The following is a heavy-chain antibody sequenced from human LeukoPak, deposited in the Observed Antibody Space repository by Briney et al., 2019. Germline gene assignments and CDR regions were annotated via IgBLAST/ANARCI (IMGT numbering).Heavy chain of an antibody. D-gene: IGHD4-17*01. CDR1: GGTFSSYA. CDR2: IIPIFGTA. V-gene: IGHV1-69*05. J-gene: IGHJ4*02. Sequence: SVTVSCKASGGTFSSYAISWVRQAPGQGLQWMGEIIPIFGTANYAQKFQGRVTITTDESTSTAYMELSSLRSDDTAVYYCATPHELYGDLDYWGQGTLVTVSS. CDR3: ATPHELYGDLDY.